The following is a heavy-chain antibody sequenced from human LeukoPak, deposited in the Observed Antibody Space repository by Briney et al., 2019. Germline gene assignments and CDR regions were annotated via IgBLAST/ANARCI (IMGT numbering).Heavy chain of an antibody. D-gene: IGHD2-2*01. J-gene: IGHJ4*02. V-gene: IGHV3-33*01. CDR1: GFTFSSYG. Sequence: PGGSLRLSCAASGFTFSSYGMHWVRQAPGKGLEWVAVIWYDGSNKYYADSVKGRFTISRENSKNTLYLQMNSLRAEDTAVYYCARDIRGYCSSTSCDRFDYWGQGTLVTVSS. CDR2: IWYDGSNK. CDR3: ARDIRGYCSSTSCDRFDY.